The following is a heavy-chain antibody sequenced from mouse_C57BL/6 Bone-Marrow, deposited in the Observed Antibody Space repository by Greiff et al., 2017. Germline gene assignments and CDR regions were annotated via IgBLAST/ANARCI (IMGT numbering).Heavy chain of an antibody. CDR3: ARSLAWFAY. Sequence: EVQLQEPGGGLVKPGGSLKLSCAASGFTFSDYGMHWVRQAPEKGLEWVAYISSGSSTIYYADTVKGRFTISRDNAKNTLFLQMTGLRSEDTAMYYCARSLAWFAYWGQGTLVTVSA. J-gene: IGHJ3*01. D-gene: IGHD6-2*01. CDR1: GFTFSDYG. V-gene: IGHV5-17*01. CDR2: ISSGSSTI.